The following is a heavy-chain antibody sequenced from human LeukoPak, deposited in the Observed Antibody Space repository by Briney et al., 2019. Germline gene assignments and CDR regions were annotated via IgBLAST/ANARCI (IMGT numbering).Heavy chain of an antibody. J-gene: IGHJ4*02. CDR1: GFTFSSFA. D-gene: IGHD3-10*01. Sequence: PGRSLRLSCAASGFTFSSFAMHWVRQAPGKGLEWVAYIRYDGSNKSYADSVKGRFTISRDSSKNTLYLQMNSLRAEDTAVYYCAKDPGAHDKHFDHWGQGTLVTVSS. V-gene: IGHV3-30*02. CDR3: AKDPGAHDKHFDH. CDR2: IRYDGSNK.